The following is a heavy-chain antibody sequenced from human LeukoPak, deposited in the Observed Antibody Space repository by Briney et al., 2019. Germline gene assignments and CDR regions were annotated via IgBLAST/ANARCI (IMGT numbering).Heavy chain of an antibody. J-gene: IGHJ6*02. CDR2: INHNGNVN. V-gene: IGHV3-7*03. Sequence: PGGSLRLSCAVSGLSVSAHYMSWVRQAPGKGLEWVASINHNGNVNYYVDSVKGRFTISRDNAKNSLYLQMSNLRAEDTAVYFCAGGCGLDVWGQGPRSPSP. D-gene: IGHD2-8*01. CDR3: AGGCGLDV. CDR1: GLSVSAHY.